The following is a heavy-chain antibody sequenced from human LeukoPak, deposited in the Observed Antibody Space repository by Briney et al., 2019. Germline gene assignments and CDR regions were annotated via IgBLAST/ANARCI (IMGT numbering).Heavy chain of an antibody. CDR2: IYTGDSDT. CDR1: GYSFTSYW. Sequence: GESLQISCKGSGYSFTSYWIGWVRQLPGKGLEWMGIIYTGDSDTRYSPSFQGQVTISADKPISTAYLQWSSLKASDTAMYYCARPRNIVVVTAILHDAFDIWGQGTMVTVSS. V-gene: IGHV5-51*01. CDR3: ARPRNIVVVTAILHDAFDI. D-gene: IGHD2-21*02. J-gene: IGHJ3*02.